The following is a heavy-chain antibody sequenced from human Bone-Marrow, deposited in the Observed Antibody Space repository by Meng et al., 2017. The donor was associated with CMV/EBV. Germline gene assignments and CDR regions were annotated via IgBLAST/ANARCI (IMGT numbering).Heavy chain of an antibody. CDR2: ISGSGYNT. J-gene: IGHJ4*02. CDR3: AKRDADYFDY. V-gene: IGHV3-23*01. Sequence: EVQLLDSGGGLVQPGGSLRLSCAASGFTFTNYAMPWVRQAPGKGLEWVSSISGSGYNTYYTDSVKGRFTISRDNSKNTLFLQMNSLRAEDTAVYYCAKRDADYFDYWGQGTLVTVSS. CDR1: GFTFTNYA.